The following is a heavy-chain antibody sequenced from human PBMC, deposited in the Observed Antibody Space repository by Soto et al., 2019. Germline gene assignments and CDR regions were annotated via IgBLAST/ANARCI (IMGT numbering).Heavy chain of an antibody. J-gene: IGHJ6*02. V-gene: IGHV1-2*02. CDR1: GYTFTGYY. CDR2: INPNSGGT. D-gene: IGHD6-19*01. Sequence: ASVKVSCKASGYTFTGYYMHWVRQAPVQGLEWMGWINPNSGGTNYAQKFQGRVTMTRDTSISTAYMELSRLRSDDTAVYYCARDQSPSSGWPGMDVWGQGTTVTFSS. CDR3: ARDQSPSSGWPGMDV.